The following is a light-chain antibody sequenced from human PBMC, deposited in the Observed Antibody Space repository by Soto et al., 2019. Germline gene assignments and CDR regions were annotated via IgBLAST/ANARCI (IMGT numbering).Light chain of an antibody. CDR2: RSD. CDR1: SSNIGSNH. V-gene: IGLV1-47*01. CDR3: SARDDSLSGVV. J-gene: IGLJ2*01. Sequence: QSVLTQPPSASGTPGQRVTISCSGSSSNIGSNHVYWYQQFPGTAPQLLMYRSDHRPSGVPDRFSGSKSGTSASLAISGLRSADEADYYCSARDDSLSGVVFGGGTKLTVL.